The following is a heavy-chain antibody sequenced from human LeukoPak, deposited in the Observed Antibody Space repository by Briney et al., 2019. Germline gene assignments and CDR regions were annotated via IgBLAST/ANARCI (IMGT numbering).Heavy chain of an antibody. CDR2: ISGSGGST. J-gene: IGHJ4*02. V-gene: IGHV3-23*01. Sequence: GGSLRLSCAASGFTVSSNYINWVRQAPGKGLEWVSAISGSGGSTYYADSVKGRFTVSRDNSKNTLYLQMNSLRADDTAVYYCAKEAIPAYFDSWGQGTLVTVSS. CDR3: AKEAIPAYFDS. D-gene: IGHD2-21*01. CDR1: GFTVSSNY.